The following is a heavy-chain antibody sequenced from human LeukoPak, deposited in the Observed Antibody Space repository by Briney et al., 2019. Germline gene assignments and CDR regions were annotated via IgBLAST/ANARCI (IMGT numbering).Heavy chain of an antibody. CDR1: GFTFSSYS. CDR2: IRSSSSTI. J-gene: IGHJ4*02. V-gene: IGHV3-48*01. Sequence: GGSLRLSCAASGFTFSSYSMNWVRQAPGKGLEWVSYIRSSSSTIYYADSVKGRFTISRDNAKNSLYLQMNSLRAEDTAVYYCARMGCSSTSCYTPTFDYWGQGTLVTVSS. D-gene: IGHD2-2*02. CDR3: ARMGCSSTSCYTPTFDY.